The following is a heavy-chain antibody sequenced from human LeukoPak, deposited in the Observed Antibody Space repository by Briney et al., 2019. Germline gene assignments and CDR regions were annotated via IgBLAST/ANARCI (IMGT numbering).Heavy chain of an antibody. J-gene: IGHJ5*02. CDR2: IKSKTDGGTT. Sequence: SGGSLRLSCAATGFTFSNAWMSWVRQAPGKGLEWVGRIKSKTDGGTTDYAAPVKGRFTISRDDSKNTLYLQMNSLKTEDTAVYYCTTGAFSSSWGGFDPWGQGTLVTVSS. D-gene: IGHD6-13*01. V-gene: IGHV3-15*01. CDR1: GFTFSNAW. CDR3: TTGAFSSSWGGFDP.